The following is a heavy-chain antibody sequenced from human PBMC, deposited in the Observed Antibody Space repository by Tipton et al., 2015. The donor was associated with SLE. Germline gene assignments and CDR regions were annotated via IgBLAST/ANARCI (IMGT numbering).Heavy chain of an antibody. CDR1: GFTFSSYG. CDR2: IWHDGDKK. CDR3: AKDGGSYQGEFDY. J-gene: IGHJ4*02. Sequence: SLRLSCAASGFTFSSYGMHWVRQAPGKGLEWVAVIWHDGDKKYYGDSVKGQVTISRDNSKNTLYLQMNSLRAEDTAVYYCAKDGGSYQGEFDYWGQGTLVTVSS. V-gene: IGHV3-33*06. D-gene: IGHD1-26*01.